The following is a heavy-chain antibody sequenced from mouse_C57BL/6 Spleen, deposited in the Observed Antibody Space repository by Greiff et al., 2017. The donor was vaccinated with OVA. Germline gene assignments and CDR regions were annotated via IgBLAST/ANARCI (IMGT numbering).Heavy chain of an antibody. V-gene: IGHV1-72*01. J-gene: IGHJ1*03. CDR2: IDPNSGGT. D-gene: IGHD1-1*01. CDR3: ARSYGSSYDWYFDV. Sequence: QVQLQQPGAELVKPGASVQLSCKASGYTFTSYWMHWVKQRPGRGLEWIGRIDPNSGGTKYNEKFKSKATLTVDKPSSTAYMQLSSLTSEDSAVYYCARSYGSSYDWYFDVWGTGTTVTVSS. CDR1: GYTFTSYW.